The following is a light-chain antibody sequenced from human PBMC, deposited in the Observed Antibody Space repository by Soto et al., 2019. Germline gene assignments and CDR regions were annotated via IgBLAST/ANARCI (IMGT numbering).Light chain of an antibody. CDR3: QQYGVSFSDT. CDR1: QTVTSNY. V-gene: IGKV3-20*01. J-gene: IGKJ3*01. Sequence: EIVLTQSPGTLSLSPGERATLSCRASQTVTSNYLAWYRQKPGQAPRLLIYGASSRATGIPDRFSGSGSGTDFTITISRLEPEDSAVYYCQQYGVSFSDTFGPGTKVDIK. CDR2: GAS.